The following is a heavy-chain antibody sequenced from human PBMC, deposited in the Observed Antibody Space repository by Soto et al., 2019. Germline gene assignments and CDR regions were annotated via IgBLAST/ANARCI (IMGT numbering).Heavy chain of an antibody. CDR3: ARMVGRGVWGSYRPDAFDI. D-gene: IGHD3-16*02. V-gene: IGHV1-3*01. J-gene: IGHJ3*02. Sequence: ASVKVSCKASGYTFTSYAMHWVRQALGQRLGWMGWINAGNGNTKYSQKFQGRVTITRDTSASTAYMELSSLRSEDTAVYYCARMVGRGVWGSYRPDAFDIWGQGTMVTVSS. CDR1: GYTFTSYA. CDR2: INAGNGNT.